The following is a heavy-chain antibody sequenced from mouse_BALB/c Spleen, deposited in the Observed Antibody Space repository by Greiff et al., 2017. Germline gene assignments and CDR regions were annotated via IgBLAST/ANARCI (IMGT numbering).Heavy chain of an antibody. J-gene: IGHJ3*01. CDR3: ARHDWDWFAY. CDR2: ISSGGSYT. CDR1: GFTFSSYG. D-gene: IGHD4-1*01. Sequence: EVQRVESGGDLVKPGGSLKLSCAASGFTFSSYGMSWVRQTPDKRLEWVATISSGGSYTYYPDSVKGRFTISRDNAKNTLYLQMSSLKSEDTAMYYCARHDWDWFAYWGQGTLVTVSA. V-gene: IGHV5-6*01.